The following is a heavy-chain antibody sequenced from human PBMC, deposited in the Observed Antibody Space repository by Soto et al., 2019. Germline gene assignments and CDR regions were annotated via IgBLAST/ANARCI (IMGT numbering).Heavy chain of an antibody. V-gene: IGHV4-30-4*01. Sequence: PSATLSLTCSVSGGSISSGYYYWSWIRQPPGKGLEWIGNIYYSGNNYYNPSLKSRLIISIDTFKNQFYLKVGSVTAADTAVYYCASSSLYGMDAWGQGTTVTVSS. J-gene: IGHJ6*02. CDR1: GGSISSGYYY. CDR3: ASSSLYGMDA. CDR2: IYYSGNN.